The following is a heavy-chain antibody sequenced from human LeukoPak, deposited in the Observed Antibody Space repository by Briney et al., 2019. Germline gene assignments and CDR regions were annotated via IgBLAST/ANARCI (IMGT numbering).Heavy chain of an antibody. CDR1: GFTFDSYN. CDR3: AKSWDTVTRGRTYFDY. CDR2: ISSSSYI. V-gene: IGHV3-21*01. J-gene: IGHJ4*02. Sequence: GGSLRLSCAASGFTFDSYNMNWVRQAPGKGLEWVSSISSSSYIYYADSVKGRFTISRDNAKNSLYLQMNSLRAEDTAVYYCAKSWDTVTRGRTYFDYWGQGTLVTASS. D-gene: IGHD4-17*01.